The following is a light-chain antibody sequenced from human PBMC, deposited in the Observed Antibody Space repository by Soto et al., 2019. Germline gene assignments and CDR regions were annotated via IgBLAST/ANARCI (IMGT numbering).Light chain of an antibody. CDR1: QSISSY. CDR3: LQDYNYPHT. Sequence: DIQMTQSPSSLSASVGDRVTITCRASQSISSYLNWYQQKPGKAPNLLIYAASSLQSGVPSRFSGSGSGTDFTLTISSLQPEDSATYYCLQDYNYPHTFGQGTKVDIK. V-gene: IGKV1-39*01. J-gene: IGKJ1*01. CDR2: AAS.